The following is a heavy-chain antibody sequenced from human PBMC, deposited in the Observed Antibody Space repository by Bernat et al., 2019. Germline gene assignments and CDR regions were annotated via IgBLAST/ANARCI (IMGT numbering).Heavy chain of an antibody. J-gene: IGHJ3*02. D-gene: IGHD1-26*01. V-gene: IGHV3-30-3*01. CDR3: ASSGQGAFDI. CDR1: GFTFSSYA. Sequence: QVQLVESGGGVVQPGRSLRLSCVASGFTFSSYAMHWVRQAPGKGLEWVAVISYDGSNKYYADSVKCRFTISRDNSKNTLYLQMNSLRAEDTAVYYCASSGQGAFDIWGQGTMVTVSS. CDR2: ISYDGSNK.